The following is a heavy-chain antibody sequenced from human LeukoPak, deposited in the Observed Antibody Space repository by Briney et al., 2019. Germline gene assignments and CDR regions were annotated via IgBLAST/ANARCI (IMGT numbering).Heavy chain of an antibody. J-gene: IGHJ6*03. Sequence: GGSLRLSCAASGFTFSSYAMSWVRQAPGKGLEWVSAISGGGGSTYYADSVKGRFTISRDNAKNTLYLQMNSLRAEDTAVYYCARGGRFGYYYYYMDVWGKGTTVTVSS. D-gene: IGHD3-3*01. CDR2: ISGGGGST. V-gene: IGHV3-23*01. CDR1: GFTFSSYA. CDR3: ARGGRFGYYYYYMDV.